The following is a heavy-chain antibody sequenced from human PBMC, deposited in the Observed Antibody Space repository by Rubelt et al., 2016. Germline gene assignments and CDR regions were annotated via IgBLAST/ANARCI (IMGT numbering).Heavy chain of an antibody. CDR2: IYTSGNT. Sequence: GSLSGYYWSWIRQPAGKGLEYIGRIYTSGNTNYNPSLKSRVTISVDTSKNQFSLKLSSVTAADTAVYYCARTAANWSGHYYFNFWGQGTLVTVSS. CDR1: GSLSGYY. V-gene: IGHV4-4*07. CDR3: ARTAANWSGHYYFNF. J-gene: IGHJ4*02. D-gene: IGHD3-3*01.